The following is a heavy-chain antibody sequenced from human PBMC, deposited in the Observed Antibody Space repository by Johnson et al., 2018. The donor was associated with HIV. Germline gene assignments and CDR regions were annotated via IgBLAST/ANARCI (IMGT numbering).Heavy chain of an antibody. Sequence: MQLVESGGGFVQPGGSLRLSCAASGFTFSSYWMSWVRQAPGKGLEWVANIKQDGSEKYYVDSVKGRFTISRDNAKNSLYLQMNSLRAEDTAVYYCARVRPYNWNDVHAFDIWGQGTMVTVSS. V-gene: IGHV3-7*05. CDR2: IKQDGSEK. CDR1: GFTFSSYW. D-gene: IGHD1-20*01. J-gene: IGHJ3*02. CDR3: ARVRPYNWNDVHAFDI.